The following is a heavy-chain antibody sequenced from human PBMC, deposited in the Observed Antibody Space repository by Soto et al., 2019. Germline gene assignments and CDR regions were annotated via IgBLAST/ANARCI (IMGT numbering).Heavy chain of an antibody. CDR2: IYWKDDK. V-gene: IGHV2-5*01. J-gene: IGHJ4*02. Sequence: QITLKDSGPTLVKPTQTLTLTCTFSEFSLSTSGVRGGWFRQPPGKALEWLALIYWKDDKRYTPSLKSRLTVTNDTSKNQVHLTMTNLDPVDPATYSCAHTYCYDKRGSPHYWGKGTLVTVSS. D-gene: IGHD3-22*01. CDR3: AHTYCYDKRGSPHY. CDR1: EFSLSTSGVR.